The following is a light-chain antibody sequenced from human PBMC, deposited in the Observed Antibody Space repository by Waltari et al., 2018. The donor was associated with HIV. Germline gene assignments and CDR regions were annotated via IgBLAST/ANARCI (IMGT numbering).Light chain of an antibody. V-gene: IGKV4-1*01. CDR1: RTVFYSSDNQYY. CDR2: WSS. CDR3: QQYYTVPPT. Sequence: DIVMTQSPDSLTVSLGERATINCTSSRTVFYSSDNQYYLAWYLQRPGQSPKVLIFWSSTRAFGVSDRFRGSGSGTHFSLTLSSLQADDVGIYYCQQYYTVPPTFGGGTKVEI. J-gene: IGKJ4*02.